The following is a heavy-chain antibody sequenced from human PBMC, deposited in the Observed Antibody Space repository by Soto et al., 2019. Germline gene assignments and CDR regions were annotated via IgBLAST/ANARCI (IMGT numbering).Heavy chain of an antibody. Sequence: ASVKVSCKASGYTFTGYYMHWVRQAPGQGLEWMGWINPNSGGTNYAQKFQGRVTMTRDTSISTAYMELSRLRSDDTAVYYCARAHPDCSSTSCYYRYYYYYGMDVWGQGTTVTVSS. CDR3: ARAHPDCSSTSCYYRYYYYYGMDV. V-gene: IGHV1-2*02. D-gene: IGHD2-2*01. J-gene: IGHJ6*02. CDR1: GYTFTGYY. CDR2: INPNSGGT.